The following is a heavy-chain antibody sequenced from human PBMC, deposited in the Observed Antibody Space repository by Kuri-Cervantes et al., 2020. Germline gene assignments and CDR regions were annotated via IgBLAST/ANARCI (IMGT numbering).Heavy chain of an antibody. V-gene: IGHV4-34*01. Sequence: GSLRLSCAVNGGSFSGYSWTWIRQPPGKGLEWIGEINHRGSTNYNPSLKSRVTISVDTSKNQFSLKLSSVTAADTAVYYCARTRPHVDYWGQGTLVTVSS. CDR1: GGSFSGYS. CDR2: INHRGST. J-gene: IGHJ4*02. CDR3: ARTRPHVDY.